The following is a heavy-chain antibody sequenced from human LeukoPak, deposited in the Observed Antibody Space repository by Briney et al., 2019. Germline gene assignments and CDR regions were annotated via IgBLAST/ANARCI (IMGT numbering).Heavy chain of an antibody. D-gene: IGHD3-9*01. CDR2: IYSGGST. CDR1: GFTVSSNY. V-gene: IGHV3-53*05. Sequence: PGGSLRLSCAASGFTVSSNYMSWVRQAPGKGLEWVSVIYSGGSTYYADSVKGRFTISRDNSKNTLYLQMNSLRAEDTAVYYCARVHQNYDILTGPFDYWGQGTLVTVSS. J-gene: IGHJ4*02. CDR3: ARVHQNYDILTGPFDY.